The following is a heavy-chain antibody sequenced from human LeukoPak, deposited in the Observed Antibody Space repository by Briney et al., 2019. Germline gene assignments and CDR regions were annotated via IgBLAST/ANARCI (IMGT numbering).Heavy chain of an antibody. CDR2: YIPMFATA. Sequence: ASVNVSCKASGGTFSRYAISWVRQAPGQGLEWMGGYIPMFATANYAENFQTRVTITADESTSTFSMELSSLRPEDGAVYFCAGASSKWELSFWGQGTLVTVSS. CDR3: AGASSKWELSF. CDR1: GGTFSRYA. D-gene: IGHD1-26*01. J-gene: IGHJ4*02. V-gene: IGHV1-69*13.